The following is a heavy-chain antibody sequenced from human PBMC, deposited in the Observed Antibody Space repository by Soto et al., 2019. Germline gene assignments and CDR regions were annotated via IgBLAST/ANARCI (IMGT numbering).Heavy chain of an antibody. CDR1: GFTFGTYA. CDR3: AKFRGPSYSYYYMDV. J-gene: IGHJ6*03. Sequence: EVQLLESGGGLVQPGGSLGLSCAASGFTFGTYAMKWLRQAPGRGLECVSFISGSGGTTNYADSVKGRFTVSRDNSKNTMYLQMNSLRAEDTALYYCAKFRGPSYSYYYMDVWGKGTTVTVSS. V-gene: IGHV3-23*01. CDR2: ISGSGGTT. D-gene: IGHD3-16*01.